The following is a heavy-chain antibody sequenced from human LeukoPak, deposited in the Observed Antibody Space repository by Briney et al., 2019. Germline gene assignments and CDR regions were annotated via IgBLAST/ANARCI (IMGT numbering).Heavy chain of an antibody. CDR1: GFTFSSYE. CDR2: ISSSGSTI. CDR3: AREKGYGDYGDAFDI. J-gene: IGHJ3*02. Sequence: GGSLRLSCAASGFTFSSYEMNWVRQAPGKGLEWVSYISSSGSTIYYADSVKGRFTISRDNAKNSLYLRMNSLRAEDTAVYYCAREKGYGDYGDAFDIWGQGTMVTVSS. V-gene: IGHV3-48*03. D-gene: IGHD4-17*01.